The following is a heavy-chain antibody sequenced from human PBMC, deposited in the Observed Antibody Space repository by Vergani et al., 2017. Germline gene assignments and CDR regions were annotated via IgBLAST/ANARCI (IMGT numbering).Heavy chain of an antibody. Sequence: QVQLVESGGGVVQPGRSLRLSCAASGFTFSSYGMHWVRQAPGKGLEWVAVISYDGSNKYYAESVKGRFTISRDNSKNTLYLQMNSLRAEDTAVYYCAKDRWELLEGYYFDYWGQGTLVTVSS. CDR1: GFTFSSYG. J-gene: IGHJ4*02. D-gene: IGHD1-26*01. V-gene: IGHV3-30*18. CDR2: ISYDGSNK. CDR3: AKDRWELLEGYYFDY.